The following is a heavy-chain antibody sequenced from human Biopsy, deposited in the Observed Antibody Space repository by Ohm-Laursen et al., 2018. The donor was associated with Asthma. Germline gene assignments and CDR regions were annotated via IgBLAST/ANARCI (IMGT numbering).Heavy chain of an antibody. J-gene: IGHJ6*02. CDR3: ARAVDYSHYYGIDV. D-gene: IGHD3-10*01. V-gene: IGHV1-18*01. Sequence: GASVKVSCKTSGYIFNSAGITWVRQAPGQGLEWMGWISVYNGNTKVAQKLQVRVTMITDTSTSTAYMELRSLRSDDTAVYFCARAVDYSHYYGIDVWGQGTTVTVS. CDR1: GYIFNSAG. CDR2: ISVYNGNT.